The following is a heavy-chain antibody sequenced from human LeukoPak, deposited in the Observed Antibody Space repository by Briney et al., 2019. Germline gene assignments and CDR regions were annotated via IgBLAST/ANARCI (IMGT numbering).Heavy chain of an antibody. CDR2: INPNSGGT. Sequence: ASVKVSCQASGYTSTGYYMHWVRQAPGQGLEWMGWINPNSGGTNYAQKFQGRVTMTRDTSISTAYMELSRLRSDDTAVYYCARDLGGRYPNWFDPWGQGTLVTVSS. J-gene: IGHJ5*02. V-gene: IGHV1-2*02. D-gene: IGHD3-16*01. CDR1: GYTSTGYY. CDR3: ARDLGGRYPNWFDP.